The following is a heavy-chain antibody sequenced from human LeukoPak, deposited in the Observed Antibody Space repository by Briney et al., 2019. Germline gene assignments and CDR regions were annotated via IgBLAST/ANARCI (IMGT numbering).Heavy chain of an antibody. Sequence: SQTLSLTCAVSGGSISSGGYSWSWIRQPPGKGLEWIGYIYHSGSTYYNPSLKSRVTISVDTSKNQFSLKLSSVTAADAAVYYCARGQVGDDSSGYYVETSVRDRYYGMDVWGQGTTVTVSS. V-gene: IGHV4-30-2*01. CDR2: IYHSGST. CDR3: ARGQVGDDSSGYYVETSVRDRYYGMDV. D-gene: IGHD3-22*01. CDR1: GGSISSGGYS. J-gene: IGHJ6*02.